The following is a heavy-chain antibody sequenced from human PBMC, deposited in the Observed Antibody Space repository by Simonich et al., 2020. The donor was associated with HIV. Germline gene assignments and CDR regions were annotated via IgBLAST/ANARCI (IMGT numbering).Heavy chain of an antibody. CDR1: AFTFSSYW. CDR3: AREGAYLRAFDI. V-gene: IGHV3-74*01. J-gene: IGHJ3*02. CDR2: INSDGSTT. Sequence: EYGGGLVQPGRSLRLSCAASAFTFSSYWMHWVRQAPGKGLVWVSSINSDGSTTTYADSVKGRFTISRDNAKNTLYLQMNSLRAEDTAVYYCAREGAYLRAFDIWGQGTMVTVSS.